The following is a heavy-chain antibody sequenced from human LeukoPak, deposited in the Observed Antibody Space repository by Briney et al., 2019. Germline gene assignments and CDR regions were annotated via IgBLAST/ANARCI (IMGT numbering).Heavy chain of an antibody. CDR1: GFTFSSYG. Sequence: VRSLRLSCAASGFTFSSYGMHWFRQAPAKGLGGVAVIWYDGSNKYYADSVKGRFTISRDNSKNTLYLQMNSLRAEDTAVYYSAKDFRYGVPDYWGQGTLVTVSS. CDR2: IWYDGSNK. D-gene: IGHD4-17*01. CDR3: AKDFRYGVPDY. J-gene: IGHJ4*02. V-gene: IGHV3-33*06.